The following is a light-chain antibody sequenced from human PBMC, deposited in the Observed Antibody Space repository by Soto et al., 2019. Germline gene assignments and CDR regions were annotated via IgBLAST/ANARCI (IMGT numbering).Light chain of an antibody. J-gene: IGKJ1*01. Sequence: EIVLTQSPATLSLSPGERATLSCRASQSVSSYLAWYQQKPGQAPRLLIYDASNRATGIPDRFSGSGSGADFTLTISRLEPEDFAVYSCQQRSHWWTFVQGTNVEIK. CDR2: DAS. CDR1: QSVSSY. V-gene: IGKV3-11*01. CDR3: QQRSHWWT.